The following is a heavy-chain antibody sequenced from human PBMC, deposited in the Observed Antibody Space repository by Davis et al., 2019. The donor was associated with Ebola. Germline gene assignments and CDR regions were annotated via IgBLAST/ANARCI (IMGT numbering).Heavy chain of an antibody. Sequence: GESLKISCAASGFTFRNYAMSWVRQAPGKGLEWVSVISGNGGSTYYADSVKGRFTISRDNSKNTLYLQVNSLRVEDTAVYYCAKDLDYGGNSNAFDMWGQGTMVTVSS. J-gene: IGHJ3*02. CDR2: ISGNGGST. D-gene: IGHD4-23*01. CDR3: AKDLDYGGNSNAFDM. V-gene: IGHV3-23*01. CDR1: GFTFRNYA.